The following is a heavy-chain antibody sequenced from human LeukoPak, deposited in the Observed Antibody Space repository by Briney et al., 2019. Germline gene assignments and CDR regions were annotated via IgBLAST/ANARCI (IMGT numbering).Heavy chain of an antibody. D-gene: IGHD3-10*01. J-gene: IGHJ4*02. CDR2: ISFGGIYE. V-gene: IGHV3-30*16. CDR3: ARDSTYYYDSGSSGPHYFDN. Sequence: GGSLGLSCAASGFPFSTFALHWSGKPPAKGFGWVYFISFGGIYEYYADSVKGRFTISRDNSKNTLYLQLNSLRAEDTAVYYCARDSTYYYDSGSSGPHYFDNWGQGTLVTVSS. CDR1: GFPFSTFA.